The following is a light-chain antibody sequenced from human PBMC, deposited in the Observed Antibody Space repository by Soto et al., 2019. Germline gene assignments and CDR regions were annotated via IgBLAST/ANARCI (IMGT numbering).Light chain of an antibody. Sequence: DIQMTQSPPSLSASVGDRATITCRASQGIEGFLAWYQQKPGTAPKLLVYGTSTLQVGVPSRFSGSGWGTDFTLTISSVQPEDVATYYCQQSYSSPPTFGQGTKVDI. CDR2: GTS. J-gene: IGKJ1*01. CDR3: QQSYSSPPT. V-gene: IGKV1-27*01. CDR1: QGIEGF.